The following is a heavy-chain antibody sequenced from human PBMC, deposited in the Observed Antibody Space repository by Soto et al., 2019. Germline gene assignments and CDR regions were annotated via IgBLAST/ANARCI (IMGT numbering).Heavy chain of an antibody. V-gene: IGHV4-31*03. CDR3: AMTRRIQPGIAASRYY. CDR2: IYYSGST. D-gene: IGHD6-13*01. Sequence: SETLSLTCTVSGGSISSGCYYWSWIRQHPGKGLEWIGYIYYSGSTYYNPSLKSRVTISVDTSKNQFSLKLSSVTAADTAVYYCAMTRRIQPGIAASRYYWGQGTLVTVSS. CDR1: GGSISSGCYY. J-gene: IGHJ4*02.